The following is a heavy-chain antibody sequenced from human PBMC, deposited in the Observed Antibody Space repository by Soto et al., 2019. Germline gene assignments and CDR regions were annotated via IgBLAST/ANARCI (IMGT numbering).Heavy chain of an antibody. CDR3: ALRTYGLGLYS. D-gene: IGHD3-10*01. Sequence: SETLSLTCTVSGGSVSSGDFYWSWLRQPPGKGLELIGCISSRGKTDYTPSLKSRVSMSVDRSRNQFSLRLTSVTAADTAVYYCALRTYGLGLYSWGRGALVTVSS. J-gene: IGHJ4*02. CDR1: GGSVSSGDFY. V-gene: IGHV4-61*08. CDR2: ISSRGKT.